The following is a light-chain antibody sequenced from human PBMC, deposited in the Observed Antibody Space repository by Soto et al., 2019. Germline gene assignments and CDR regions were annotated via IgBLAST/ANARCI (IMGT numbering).Light chain of an antibody. CDR2: STN. CDR3: VLYMGSGIWV. Sequence: QTVVTREPSFSVSPGRTVTLTCGLSSGSVSTSYYPSWYQQTPGQAPRTLIYSTNTRSSGVPDRFSGSILGNKAALTITGAQADDDSDYYCVLYMGSGIWVFGGGTKLTVL. J-gene: IGLJ3*02. V-gene: IGLV8-61*01. CDR1: SGSVSTSYY.